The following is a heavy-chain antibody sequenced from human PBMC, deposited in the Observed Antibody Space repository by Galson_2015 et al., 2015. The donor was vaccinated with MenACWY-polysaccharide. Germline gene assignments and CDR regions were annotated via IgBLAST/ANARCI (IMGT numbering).Heavy chain of an antibody. CDR2: ISYDATNK. V-gene: IGHV3-30-3*01. D-gene: IGHD2-2*01. Sequence: SLRLSCAASGFTFSRYAMHWVRQPPGKGLEWVAVISYDATNKYYADSVKGRFTISRDNSKNTVDLQMNSLRAEDTAVYYCARDDCSRTNCYGMDVWGQGTTVTVSS. J-gene: IGHJ6*02. CDR3: ARDDCSRTNCYGMDV. CDR1: GFTFSRYA.